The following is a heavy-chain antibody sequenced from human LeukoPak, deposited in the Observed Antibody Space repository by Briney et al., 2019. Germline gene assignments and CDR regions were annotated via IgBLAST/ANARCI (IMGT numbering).Heavy chain of an antibody. CDR1: SDSISSSSYY. Sequence: PSETLSLTCTVSSDSISSSSYYWSWIRQPPGKGLEWIGYIYYSGSTNYNPSLKSRVTVSVDTSKNQFSLKLSSVTAEDTAVYYCAKDPRRYSRTGGYFDYWGQGTLVTVSS. J-gene: IGHJ4*02. CDR2: IYYSGST. V-gene: IGHV4-61*01. CDR3: AKDPRRYSRTGGYFDY. D-gene: IGHD6-13*01.